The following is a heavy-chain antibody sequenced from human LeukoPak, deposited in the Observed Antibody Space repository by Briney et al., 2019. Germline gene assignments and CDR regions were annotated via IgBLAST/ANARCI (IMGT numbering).Heavy chain of an antibody. V-gene: IGHV4-59*01. CDR3: ASGTFDGPLYGTYWYFHV. D-gene: IGHD1-14*01. CDR1: GASINNNY. Sequence: SETLSLTCAVSGASINNNYWTWVRQPPGKGLEWIGYIYSNGNTNYNPSLKGRVTMSIETSKNQFSLQLPSVTAAETAIYYCASGTFDGPLYGTYWYFHVWGRGTLVTVSS. J-gene: IGHJ2*01. CDR2: IYSNGNT.